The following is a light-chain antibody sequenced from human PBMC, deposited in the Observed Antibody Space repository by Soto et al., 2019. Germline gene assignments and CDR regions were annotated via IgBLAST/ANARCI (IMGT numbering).Light chain of an antibody. CDR2: DAS. J-gene: IGKJ3*01. CDR3: QQYDNLPLT. CDR1: QDISNY. V-gene: IGKV1-33*01. Sequence: DIQMTQSPSSLSASVGDRVTITCQASQDISNYLNWYQQKPGKAPKLLIYDASNLETGVPSGFSGSGSGTNFTFSISRLKPEDIAKYYCQQYDNLPLTFLRGTKVDIK.